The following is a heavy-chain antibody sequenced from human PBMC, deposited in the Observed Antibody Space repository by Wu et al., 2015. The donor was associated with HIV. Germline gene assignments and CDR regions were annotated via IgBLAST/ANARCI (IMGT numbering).Heavy chain of an antibody. CDR1: GYTFTSYY. CDR2: INPSGGST. V-gene: IGHV1-46*01. CDR3: ARGSIVEMSTASYFYYVMDV. J-gene: IGHJ6*02. Sequence: QVQLVQSGAEVKKPGASVKVSCKASGYTFTSYYMHWVRQAPGQGLEWMGIINPSGGSTSYAQKFQGRVTMTRDTSTSTVYMELSSLTSEDTAVYYCARGSIVEMSTASYFYYVMDVWGQGTTVTVSS. D-gene: IGHD5-24*01.